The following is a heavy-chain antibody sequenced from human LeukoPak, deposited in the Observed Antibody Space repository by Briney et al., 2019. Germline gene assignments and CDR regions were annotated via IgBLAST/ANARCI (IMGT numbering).Heavy chain of an antibody. J-gene: IGHJ3*02. D-gene: IGHD7-27*01. CDR3: ARTGDPAYDAFDI. CDR2: INPGSGAT. Sequence: ASVKVSCKASGYIFIDHYMDWVRQAPGQGLEWMGWINPGSGATNYAHKFQGGVTMTRDTSISTAYMELSGLRSDDTAVYYCARTGDPAYDAFDIWGQGTLVTVSS. V-gene: IGHV1-2*07. CDR1: GYIFIDHY.